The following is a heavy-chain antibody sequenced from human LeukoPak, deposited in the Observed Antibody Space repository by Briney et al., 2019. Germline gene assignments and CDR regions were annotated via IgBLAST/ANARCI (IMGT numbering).Heavy chain of an antibody. CDR2: INHSGST. J-gene: IGHJ4*02. Sequence: SETLSLTCAVYGGSFSGYYWSWIRQPPGKGLEWIGEINHSGSTNYNPSLKSRVTISVDTSKNQFSLKLSSVTAADTAVYYCARDVYSYGSANDYWGQGTLVTVSS. D-gene: IGHD5-18*01. V-gene: IGHV4-34*01. CDR1: GGSFSGYY. CDR3: ARDVYSYGSANDY.